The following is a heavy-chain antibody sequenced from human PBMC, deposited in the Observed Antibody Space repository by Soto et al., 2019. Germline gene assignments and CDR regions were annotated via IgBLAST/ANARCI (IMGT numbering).Heavy chain of an antibody. CDR2: IIPILDIT. D-gene: IGHD2-2*01. J-gene: IGHJ5*02. V-gene: IGHV1-69*04. Sequence: SVKVSCKASGGTFSSYTSSWVRQAPGHGLEWMGSIIPILDITNYAQKFQGRVTITADKSTSTVYMELSSLRSEDTAVYYCAREYCSSSRCYQNNWFDPWGQGTLVTVSS. CDR1: GGTFSSYT. CDR3: AREYCSSSRCYQNNWFDP.